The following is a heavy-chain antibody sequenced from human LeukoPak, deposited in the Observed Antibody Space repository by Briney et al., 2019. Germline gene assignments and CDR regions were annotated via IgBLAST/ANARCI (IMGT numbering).Heavy chain of an antibody. D-gene: IGHD6-6*01. CDR1: GGSFSGYY. V-gene: IGHV4-34*01. J-gene: IGHJ5*02. CDR2: INHSGST. CDR3: ARGSRAARLRLNWFDP. Sequence: PSETLSLTCAVYGGSFSGYYWSWIRRPPGKGLEWIGEINHSGSTNYNPSLKSRVTISVGTSKNQFSLKLSSVTAADTAVYYCARGSRAARLRLNWFDPWGQGTLVTVSS.